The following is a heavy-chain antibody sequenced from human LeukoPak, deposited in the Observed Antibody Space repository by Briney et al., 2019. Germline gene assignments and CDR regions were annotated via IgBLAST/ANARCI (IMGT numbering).Heavy chain of an antibody. D-gene: IGHD5-18*01. Sequence: GGSPRLSCAASGFNFKTYSMNWVRQAPGKGLEWVSYINTNGASRSYTDSLKGRVTISRDNAKSSLYLQLNSLRVEDTAIYYCAREGYLSGFDMWGQGTMVTVSA. CDR1: GFNFKTYS. CDR3: AREGYLSGFDM. V-gene: IGHV3-48*01. J-gene: IGHJ3*02. CDR2: INTNGASR.